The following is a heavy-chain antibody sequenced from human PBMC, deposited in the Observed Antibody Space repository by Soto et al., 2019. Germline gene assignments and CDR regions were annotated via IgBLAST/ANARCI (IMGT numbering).Heavy chain of an antibody. V-gene: IGHV1-69*01. Sequence: QVQLVQSGAEVKKPGSSVKVSCKASGGTFSSYAISWVRQAPGQGLEWMGGIIPIFGTANYAQKFQGRVTITADESTSTAYMELSSLGYEDTAVYACAGSVKQGLVRVRAFDIWGQGTMVTVSS. J-gene: IGHJ3*02. CDR2: IIPIFGTA. D-gene: IGHD6-19*01. CDR1: GGTFSSYA. CDR3: AGSVKQGLVRVRAFDI.